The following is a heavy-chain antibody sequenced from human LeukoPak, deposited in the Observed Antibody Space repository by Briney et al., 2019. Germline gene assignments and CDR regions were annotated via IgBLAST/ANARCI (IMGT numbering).Heavy chain of an antibody. J-gene: IGHJ5*02. V-gene: IGHV3-66*01. Sequence: GGSLRLSCAASEFSVGSNYMTWVRQAPGKGLEWVSLIYSGGSTYYADSVKGRFTISRDNSKNTLYLQMNSLRAEDTAVYYCARSIMIVVGNWFDPWGQGTLVTVSS. CDR2: IYSGGST. D-gene: IGHD3-22*01. CDR3: ARSIMIVVGNWFDP. CDR1: EFSVGSNY.